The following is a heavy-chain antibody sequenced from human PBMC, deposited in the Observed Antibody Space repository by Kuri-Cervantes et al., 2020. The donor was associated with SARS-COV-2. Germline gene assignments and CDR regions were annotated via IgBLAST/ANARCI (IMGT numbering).Heavy chain of an antibody. Sequence: GESLKISCAASGFTFSSYAMHWVRQAPGKGLEWVAVISYDGSNKYYADSVKGRFTISRDNSKNTLYLQMNSLRAEDTAVYYCARAFVVVVAAWRTGMDVWCQGTTVTVSS. CDR2: ISYDGSNK. D-gene: IGHD2-15*01. CDR3: ARAFVVVVAAWRTGMDV. CDR1: GFTFSSYA. V-gene: IGHV3-30-3*01. J-gene: IGHJ6*02.